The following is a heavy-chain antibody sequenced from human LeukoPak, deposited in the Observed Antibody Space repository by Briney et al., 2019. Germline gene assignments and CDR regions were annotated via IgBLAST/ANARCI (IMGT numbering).Heavy chain of an antibody. CDR1: GGTFSSYT. CDR3: ARDLLWFGEFVGWFDP. V-gene: IGHV1-69*04. CDR2: IIPILGIA. J-gene: IGHJ5*02. D-gene: IGHD3-10*01. Sequence: SVKVSCKASGGTFSSYTISWVRQAPGQGLEWMGRIIPILGIANYAQKFQGRVTITADKSTSTAYMELSSLRSEDTAVYYCARDLLWFGEFVGWFDPWGQGTLVTVSS.